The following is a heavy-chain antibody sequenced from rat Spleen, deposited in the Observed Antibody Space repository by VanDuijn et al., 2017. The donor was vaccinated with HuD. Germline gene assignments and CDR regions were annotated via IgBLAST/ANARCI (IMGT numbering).Heavy chain of an antibody. Sequence: QVQLKESGPGLVQPSQTLSLTCTVSGFSLTSYHVSWVRQPPGQGLEWMGGIWGDGSTKYNSALKSRLSISRDTSKNQVFLKMNSLQTDDTGTYYCTIHPRYWGQGVMVTVSS. D-gene: IGHD3-1*01. V-gene: IGHV2-43*01. J-gene: IGHJ2*01. CDR1: GFSLTSYH. CDR3: TIHPRY. CDR2: IWGDGST.